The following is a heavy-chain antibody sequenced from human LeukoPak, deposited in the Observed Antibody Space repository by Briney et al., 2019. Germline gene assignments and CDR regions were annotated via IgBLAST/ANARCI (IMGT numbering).Heavy chain of an antibody. CDR1: GGSIRIGSHY. D-gene: IGHD3-22*01. Sequence: SETLSLTCTVSGGSIRIGSHYWAWIRQPPGKGLEWIGSIYYSGSTYYNPSLENRVTISIDTSKNHFSLKLSSLSAAGTSVYYCAKRDDSGGNLVDLWGQGTLVTVS. J-gene: IGHJ4*02. V-gene: IGHV4-39*02. CDR2: IYYSGST. CDR3: AKRDDSGGNLVDL.